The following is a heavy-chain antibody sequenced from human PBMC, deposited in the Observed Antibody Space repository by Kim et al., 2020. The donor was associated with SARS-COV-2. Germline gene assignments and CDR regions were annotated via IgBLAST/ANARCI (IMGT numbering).Heavy chain of an antibody. D-gene: IGHD1-26*01. Sequence: SETLSLTCTVSGGSISSYYWSWIRQPPGKGLEWIGYIYYSGSTNYNPSLKSRVTISVDTSKNQFSLKLSSVTAADTAVYYCARQASIREKWELLHHGRYNWFDPWGQGTLVTVSS. CDR1: GGSISSYY. CDR3: ARQASIREKWELLHHGRYNWFDP. J-gene: IGHJ5*02. CDR2: IYYSGST. V-gene: IGHV4-59*08.